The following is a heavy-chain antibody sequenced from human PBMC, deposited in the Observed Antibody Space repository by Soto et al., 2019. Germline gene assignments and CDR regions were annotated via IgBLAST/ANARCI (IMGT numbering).Heavy chain of an antibody. CDR2: IKQDGSEK. J-gene: IGHJ4*02. V-gene: IGHV3-7*01. CDR1: GFTFSSYW. Sequence: GGSLRLSCAASGFTFSSYWMSWVRQAPGKGLEWVANIKQDGSEKYYVDSVKGRFTISRDNAKNSLYLQMNSLRAEDTAVYYRARDMAGGDTAMDYWGQGTLVTVSS. D-gene: IGHD5-18*01. CDR3: ARDMAGGDTAMDY.